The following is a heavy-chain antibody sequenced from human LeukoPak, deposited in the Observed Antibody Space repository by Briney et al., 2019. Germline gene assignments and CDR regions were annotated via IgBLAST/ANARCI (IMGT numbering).Heavy chain of an antibody. Sequence: GGSLRLSCAASGFTFDDYGMSWIRQAPGKGLEWVSGINWNGGSTGYADSVKGRFTISRDNAKNSLYLQMNSLRAEDAAVYYCASSLGVLRKYNWFDPWGQGTLVTVSS. D-gene: IGHD6-13*01. V-gene: IGHV3-20*04. CDR3: ASSLGVLRKYNWFDP. CDR2: INWNGGST. CDR1: GFTFDDYG. J-gene: IGHJ5*02.